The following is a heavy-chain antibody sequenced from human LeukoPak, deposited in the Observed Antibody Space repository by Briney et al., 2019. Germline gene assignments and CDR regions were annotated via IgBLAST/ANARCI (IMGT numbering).Heavy chain of an antibody. CDR2: IYYSGST. D-gene: IGHD1-1*01. V-gene: IGHV4-39*07. J-gene: IGHJ4*02. CDR3: ARDLELDYFDY. CDR1: GGSISSSSYY. Sequence: SETLSLTCTVSGGSISSSSYYWGWIRQPPGKGLEWIGSIYYSGSTYYNPSLKSRVTISVDTSKNQFSLKLSSVTAADTAVYYCARDLELDYFDYWGQGTLVTVSS.